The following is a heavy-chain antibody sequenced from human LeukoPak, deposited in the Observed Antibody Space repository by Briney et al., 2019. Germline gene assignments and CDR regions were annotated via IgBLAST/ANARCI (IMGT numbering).Heavy chain of an antibody. V-gene: IGHV3-23*01. Sequence: GGSLRLSCAASGFTFSSYAMSWVRQAPGKGLEWVSAISGSGGSTYYADSVKGRFTISGDNSKNTLYLQMNSLRAEDTAVYYCAKDGVTMIVVAGDAFDIWGQGTMVTVSS. D-gene: IGHD3-22*01. J-gene: IGHJ3*02. CDR1: GFTFSSYA. CDR3: AKDGVTMIVVAGDAFDI. CDR2: ISGSGGST.